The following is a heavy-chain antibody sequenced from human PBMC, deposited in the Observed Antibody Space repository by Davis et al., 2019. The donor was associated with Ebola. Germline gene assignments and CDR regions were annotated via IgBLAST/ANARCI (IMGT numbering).Heavy chain of an antibody. Sequence: GESLKISCAASGFTVSSNYMSWVRQAPGKGLEWVSVIYSGGNTYYADSVKGRFTISRDNSKNTLYLQMNSLRAEDTAVYYCAREEYGDSGFDYWGQGTLVTVSS. CDR2: IYSGGNT. D-gene: IGHD4-17*01. CDR1: GFTVSSNY. J-gene: IGHJ4*02. V-gene: IGHV3-53*01. CDR3: AREEYGDSGFDY.